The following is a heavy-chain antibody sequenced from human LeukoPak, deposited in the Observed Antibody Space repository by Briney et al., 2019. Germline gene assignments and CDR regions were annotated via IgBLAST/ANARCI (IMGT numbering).Heavy chain of an antibody. CDR1: GGSFSSGGYY. D-gene: IGHD3-22*01. Sequence: SETLSLTCTVSGGSFSSGGYYWSWIRQHPGKGLEWIGYIYYSGSTYYNPSLKSRVTISVDTSKNQFSLKLSSVTAADTAVYYCARGRPLTYYYDSSGLPPRREEDYWGQGTLVTVSS. V-gene: IGHV4-31*03. J-gene: IGHJ4*02. CDR2: IYYSGST. CDR3: ARGRPLTYYYDSSGLPPRREEDY.